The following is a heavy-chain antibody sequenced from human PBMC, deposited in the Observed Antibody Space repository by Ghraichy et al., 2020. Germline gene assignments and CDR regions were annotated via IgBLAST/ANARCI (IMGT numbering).Heavy chain of an antibody. Sequence: GESLNISCAASGFTFSSYSMNWVRQAPGKGLEWVSSISSSSSYIYYADSWKGRFTISRDNAKNSLYLQMNSLRAEDTAVYYCARGGGFHPFDYWGQGTLVTVSS. J-gene: IGHJ4*02. D-gene: IGHD3-16*01. V-gene: IGHV3-21*01. CDR1: GFTFSSYS. CDR2: ISSSSSYI. CDR3: ARGGGFHPFDY.